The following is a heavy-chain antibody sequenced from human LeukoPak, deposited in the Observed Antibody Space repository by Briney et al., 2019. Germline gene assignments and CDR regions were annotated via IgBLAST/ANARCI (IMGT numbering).Heavy chain of an antibody. CDR1: GGSFSGYY. D-gene: IGHD6-6*01. V-gene: IGHV4-34*01. J-gene: IGHJ4*02. CDR3: ARQQLVGYYFDY. Sequence: SETLSLTCAVYGGSFSGYYRSWIRQPPGKGLEWIGEVNHSGSTNYNPSLKSRVTISIDTSKNQFSLKLRPVTAADTAVYYCARQQLVGYYFDYWGQGTLVTVSS. CDR2: VNHSGST.